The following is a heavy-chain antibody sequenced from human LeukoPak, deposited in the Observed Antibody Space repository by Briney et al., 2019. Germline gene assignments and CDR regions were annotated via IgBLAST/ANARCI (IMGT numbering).Heavy chain of an antibody. CDR3: AGGPLVDDFWSGYLYLRWFDP. V-gene: IGHV4-30-2*01. J-gene: IGHJ5*02. CDR1: GGSISSGGYY. D-gene: IGHD3-3*01. Sequence: SETLSLTCTVSGGSISSGGYYWSWIRQPPGKGLEWIGYIYHSGSTYYNPSLKSRVTISVDRSKNQFSLKLSSVAAADTAVYYCAGGPLVDDFWSGYLYLRWFDPWGQGTLVTVSS. CDR2: IYHSGST.